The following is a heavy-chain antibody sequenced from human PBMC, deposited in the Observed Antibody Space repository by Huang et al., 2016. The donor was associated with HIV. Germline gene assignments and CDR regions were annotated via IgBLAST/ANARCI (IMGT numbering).Heavy chain of an antibody. CDR2: SIPILCTA. CDR1: GGTLSNSV. D-gene: IGHD2-15*01. Sequence: QVQLVQSGAEVKKPGSSVKVSCKASGGTLSNSVISWVRQGPGQGLEWRGGSIPILCTANYAQKFQGRVTSTADESTSTAYMELSSLRSEDTAVYYCARDGPLGYCSGGSCRRDYYYNGMDVWGQGTTVTVSS. V-gene: IGHV1-69*01. CDR3: ARDGPLGYCSGGSCRRDYYYNGMDV. J-gene: IGHJ6*02.